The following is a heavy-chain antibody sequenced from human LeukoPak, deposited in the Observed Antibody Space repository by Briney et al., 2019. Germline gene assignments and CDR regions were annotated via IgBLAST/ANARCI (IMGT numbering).Heavy chain of an antibody. Sequence: GGSLRLSCAASGFTFDDYAMHWVRQAPGKGLEWVSGISWNSGSIGYADSVKGRFTISRDNAKNSLYLQMNSLGAEDTALYYCAKDLVWGSSWYKYDAFDIWGQGTMVTVSS. V-gene: IGHV3-9*01. CDR1: GFTFDDYA. D-gene: IGHD6-13*01. CDR3: AKDLVWGSSWYKYDAFDI. CDR2: ISWNSGSI. J-gene: IGHJ3*02.